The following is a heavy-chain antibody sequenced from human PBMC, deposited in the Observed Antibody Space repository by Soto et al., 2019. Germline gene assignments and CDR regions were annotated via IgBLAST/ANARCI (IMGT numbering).Heavy chain of an antibody. CDR1: CGSIIDSPFY. CDR2: VYSRGST. CDR3: ASTGY. V-gene: IGHV4-39*01. Sequence: PLEILCLTWTVSCGSIIDSPFYWCWVRQPPGKGLEWIASVYSRGSTYFNPSLKSRVTISVDSSKNQFSLRLDSVTAADTAVYYCASTGYWGQGIQVTVSS. J-gene: IGHJ4*02. D-gene: IGHD3-22*01.